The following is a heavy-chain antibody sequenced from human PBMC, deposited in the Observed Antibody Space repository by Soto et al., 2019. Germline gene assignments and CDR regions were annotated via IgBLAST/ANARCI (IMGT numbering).Heavy chain of an antibody. CDR1: GYTSSNYG. J-gene: IGHJ6*02. V-gene: IGHV1-69*06. CDR3: ARDPDEVVGTDYHYYGTDG. CDR2: ILPVFGTT. D-gene: IGHD1-26*01. Sequence: SVKVSCKASGYTSSNYGVSWVRQAPGQGLEWMGGILPVFGTTTYARNFQGRITITADKSTSTVYMELTSLRSDDTATYYCARDPDEVVGTDYHYYGTDGWDQGATVTVSS.